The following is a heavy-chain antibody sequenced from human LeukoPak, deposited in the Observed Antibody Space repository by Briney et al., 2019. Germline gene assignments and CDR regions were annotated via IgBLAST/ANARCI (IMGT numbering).Heavy chain of an antibody. CDR1: GGTFSSYA. D-gene: IGHD4-23*01. CDR2: IIPIFGTA. CDR3: AREQTPLPAPDAFDI. Sequence: GASVKVSCKASGGTFSSYAISWVRQAPGQGLEWMGRIIPIFGTANYAQKFQGRVTITTDESTSTAYMELSSLRSEDTAVYYCAREQTPLPAPDAFDIWGQETMVTVSS. V-gene: IGHV1-69*05. J-gene: IGHJ3*02.